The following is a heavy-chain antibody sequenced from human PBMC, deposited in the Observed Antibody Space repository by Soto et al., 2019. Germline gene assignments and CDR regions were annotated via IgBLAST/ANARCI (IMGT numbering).Heavy chain of an antibody. V-gene: IGHV3-49*03. Sequence: GGSLRLSCTTSGLTFGDYALTWFRQAPGKGLEWVGFIRRKAYGGTTEYAASVKGRFTISRDDSKSIAYLQMNSLKTEDTAVYYCTLWYYADYVTGVFDPWGQGTLVTVSS. CDR3: TLWYYADYVTGVFDP. J-gene: IGHJ5*02. CDR1: GLTFGDYA. D-gene: IGHD4-17*01. CDR2: IRRKAYGGTT.